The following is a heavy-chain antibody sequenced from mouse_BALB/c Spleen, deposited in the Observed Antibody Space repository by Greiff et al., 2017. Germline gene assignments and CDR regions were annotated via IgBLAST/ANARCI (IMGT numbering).Heavy chain of an antibody. CDR2: IRNKANGYTT. CDR3: ARDAGGKIYWYFDV. V-gene: IGHV7-3*02. Sequence: EVQGVESGGGLVQPGGSLRLSCATSGFTFTDYYMSWVRQPPGKALEWLGFIRNKANGYTTEYSASVKGRFTISRDKSQSILYLQMNTLRAEDSATYYCARDAGGKIYWYFDVWGAGTTVTVSS. J-gene: IGHJ1*01. CDR1: GFTFTDYY. D-gene: IGHD2-1*01.